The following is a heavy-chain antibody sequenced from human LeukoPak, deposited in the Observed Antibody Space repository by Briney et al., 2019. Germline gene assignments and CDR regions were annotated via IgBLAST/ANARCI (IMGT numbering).Heavy chain of an antibody. CDR1: GVSISSSSYY. V-gene: IGHV4-39*01. CDR2: IYYSGSA. J-gene: IGHJ4*02. CDR3: ARHSYFDY. Sequence: SETLSLTCTVSGVSISSSSYYWGWIRQPPGKGLEWIGSIYYSGSAYYNPSLKSRVTISVDTSKNQYSLKLSSVTAADTAVYYCARHSYFDYWGQGTLVTVSS.